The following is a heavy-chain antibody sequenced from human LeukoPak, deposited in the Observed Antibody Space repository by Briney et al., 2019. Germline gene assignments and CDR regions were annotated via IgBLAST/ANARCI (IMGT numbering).Heavy chain of an antibody. Sequence: SETLSLTCTVSGGSISSSSYYWGWIRQPPGKGLEWIGSIYYSGSTYYNPSLKSRVTISVDTSKNQFSLKLSSVTAADTAVYYCARDWYANAGYYGMDVWGQGTTVTVSS. CDR1: GGSISSSSYY. J-gene: IGHJ6*02. D-gene: IGHD2-8*01. CDR2: IYYSGST. CDR3: ARDWYANAGYYGMDV. V-gene: IGHV4-39*07.